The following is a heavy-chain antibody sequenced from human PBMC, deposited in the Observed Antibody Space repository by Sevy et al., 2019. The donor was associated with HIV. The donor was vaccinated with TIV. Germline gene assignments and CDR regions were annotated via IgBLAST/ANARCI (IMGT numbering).Heavy chain of an antibody. V-gene: IGHV3-23*01. J-gene: IGHJ4*02. Sequence: GGSLRLSCAASGFTFSSYAMSWVRQAPGKGLEWVSAISGSGGSTYYADSVKGRLTISRDNSKNTLYLQMNSLRTEDTAVYYCAKDFGSGSYDDWGQGTLVTVSS. CDR1: GFTFSSYA. D-gene: IGHD3-10*01. CDR2: ISGSGGST. CDR3: AKDFGSGSYDD.